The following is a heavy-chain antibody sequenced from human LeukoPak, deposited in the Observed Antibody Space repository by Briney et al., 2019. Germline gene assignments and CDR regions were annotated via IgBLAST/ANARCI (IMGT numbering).Heavy chain of an antibody. V-gene: IGHV3-23*01. CDR3: AKIEGSGWYERDC. CDR2: VSGSGGST. CDR1: GFTFSNYA. J-gene: IGHJ4*02. D-gene: IGHD6-19*01. Sequence: GGALRLSCAASGFTFSNYAMSWVRQAPGKGLDWVSAVSGSGGSTFYADSVRGRFTISRDNSRNMLYLQMNSLTAEDTAIYYCAKIEGSGWYERDCWGQGTLVTVSS.